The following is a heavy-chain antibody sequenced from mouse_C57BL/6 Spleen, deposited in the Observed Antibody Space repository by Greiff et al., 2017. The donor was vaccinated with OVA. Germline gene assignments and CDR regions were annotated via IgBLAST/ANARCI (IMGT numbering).Heavy chain of an antibody. CDR1: GFTFSSYT. J-gene: IGHJ4*01. Sequence: EVLLVESGGGLVKPGGSLKLSCAASGFTFSSYTMSWVRQTPEKRLEWVATISGGGGNTYYPDSLKGQVTSSRDNAKNTLYLQMSSLRSEDTALYYCARQGAGLRSYAMDYWGKGTSVTVSS. CDR2: ISGGGGNT. V-gene: IGHV5-9*01. D-gene: IGHD2-4*01. CDR3: ARQGAGLRSYAMDY.